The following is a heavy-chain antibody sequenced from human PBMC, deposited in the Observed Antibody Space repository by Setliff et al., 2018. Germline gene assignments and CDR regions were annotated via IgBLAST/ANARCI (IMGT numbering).Heavy chain of an antibody. Sequence: SETLSLTCTVPGGSISSISYYWGWIRQPPGKGLEWIGTLYDSGNTNYNPSLKSRVSISVDTSKNQFSLKLSSVTAADTAVYYCARGRNVAARLLDSWGQGARVTV. J-gene: IGHJ4*02. CDR3: ARGRNVAARLLDS. V-gene: IGHV4-39*07. CDR1: GGSISSISYY. CDR2: LYDSGNT. D-gene: IGHD6-6*01.